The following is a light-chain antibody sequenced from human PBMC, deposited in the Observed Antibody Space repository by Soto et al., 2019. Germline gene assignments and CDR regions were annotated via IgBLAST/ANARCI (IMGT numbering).Light chain of an antibody. Sequence: DIQMTQSPSTLSASVGDRVTITCRASQNINKWLAWYQQKPGRAPKLLIYEASNLEGGVPSRFSGSGSGTELTLTISSLQPDDSATYYCQQYNSYSIYSFGQGTRLETK. J-gene: IGKJ2*03. V-gene: IGKV1-5*03. CDR2: EAS. CDR1: QNINKW. CDR3: QQYNSYSIYS.